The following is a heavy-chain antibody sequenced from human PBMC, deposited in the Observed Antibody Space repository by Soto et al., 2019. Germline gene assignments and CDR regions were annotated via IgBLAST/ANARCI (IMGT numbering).Heavy chain of an antibody. V-gene: IGHV3-73*01. Sequence: EVQLLESGGDLVQPGGSLKLSGAASGFTFSGSAIHWVRQAAGKGLEWVGRIRSKADSYATAYAASVKGRFTISRDDSKNTAYPQMNSLKTEDTAVYYCTRLADSSCSYYTVFDYWGQGTLVTVSS. J-gene: IGHJ4*02. CDR1: GFTFSGSA. CDR2: IRSKADSYAT. D-gene: IGHD3-22*01. CDR3: TRLADSSCSYYTVFDY.